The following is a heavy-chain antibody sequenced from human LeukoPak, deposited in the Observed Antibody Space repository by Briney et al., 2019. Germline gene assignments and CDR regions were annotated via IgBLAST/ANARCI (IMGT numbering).Heavy chain of an antibody. J-gene: IGHJ4*02. D-gene: IGHD3-22*01. CDR2: IIPIFGTA. CDR1: GGTFSSYA. Sequence: SVKVSCKASGGTFSSYAISWARQAPGQGLEWMGRIIPIFGTANYAQKFQGRVTITTDESTSTAYMELSSLRSEDTAVYYCARGPRITMIGGSFDYWGQGTLVTVSS. V-gene: IGHV1-69*05. CDR3: ARGPRITMIGGSFDY.